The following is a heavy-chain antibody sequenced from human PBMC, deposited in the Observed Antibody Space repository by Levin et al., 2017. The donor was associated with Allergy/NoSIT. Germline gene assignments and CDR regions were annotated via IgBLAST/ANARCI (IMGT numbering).Heavy chain of an antibody. Sequence: PGGSLRLSCAASGFTVSSNCMSWVRQAPGMGLEWVSLIYSDGSTYYAASVKGRFTISRDNSKNTLYLQMNRLRAEDTAVYYCARVMRQHLVRMSYYYCGMDVWGQGTTVTVSS. CDR3: ARVMRQHLVRMSYYYCGMDV. V-gene: IGHV3-53*01. J-gene: IGHJ6*02. D-gene: IGHD6-13*01. CDR1: GFTVSSNC. CDR2: IYSDGST.